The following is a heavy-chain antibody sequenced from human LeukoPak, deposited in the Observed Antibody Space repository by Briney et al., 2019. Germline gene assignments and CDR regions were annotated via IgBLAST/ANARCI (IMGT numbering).Heavy chain of an antibody. J-gene: IGHJ3*02. Sequence: PGGSLRLSCAASGFTFSGYAMSWVRQAPGKGLEWVSAISGSGGSTYYADSVKGRFTISRDNSKNTLYLQMNSLRAEDTAVYYCAKSYSGSYWFDAFDIWGQGTMVTVSS. CDR2: ISGSGGST. V-gene: IGHV3-23*01. CDR1: GFTFSGYA. D-gene: IGHD1-26*01. CDR3: AKSYSGSYWFDAFDI.